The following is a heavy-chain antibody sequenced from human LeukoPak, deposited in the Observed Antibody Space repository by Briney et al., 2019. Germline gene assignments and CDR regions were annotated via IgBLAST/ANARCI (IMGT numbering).Heavy chain of an antibody. J-gene: IGHJ4*02. Sequence: GGSLRLSCAASGFTFTSYAMSWVRQAPGKGLECVSTISGSGATTFHADSVKGRFTISRDNSKNTFYLQMNSLRADDTAVYYCAKGAGGPIRYYFDSWGQGTLVTVSS. D-gene: IGHD3-10*01. CDR1: GFTFTSYA. CDR2: ISGSGATT. CDR3: AKGAGGPIRYYFDS. V-gene: IGHV3-23*01.